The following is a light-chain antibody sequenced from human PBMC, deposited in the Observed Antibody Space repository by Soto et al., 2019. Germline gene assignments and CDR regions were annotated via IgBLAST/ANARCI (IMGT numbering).Light chain of an antibody. CDR2: SAS. CDR3: QYLNTFSPIT. V-gene: IGKV1-9*01. J-gene: IGKJ4*01. Sequence: DIRLTQSPSFLSASLGDRVTITCRASQDIRNFLAWYQQHPGTAPKLLIYSASSPNSGVSSRFSAAGSGTEFTLTITSLQPEDSATYFCQYLNTFSPITFGGGTNVEI. CDR1: QDIRNF.